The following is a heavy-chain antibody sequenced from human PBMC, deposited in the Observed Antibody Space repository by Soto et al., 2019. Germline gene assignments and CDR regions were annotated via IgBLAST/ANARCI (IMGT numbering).Heavy chain of an antibody. J-gene: IGHJ4*02. D-gene: IGHD1-1*01. CDR3: ARVAGQKNARFGS. Sequence: SEKASCRASLYPLTEYYTHLVRQAPGQGLEWMGWISPGSGVTNQAQKFQGRVTMTSDTSITTTYMELNSLTSDDTAVYYCARVAGQKNARFGSWGQGALVTVSA. CDR2: ISPGSGVT. CDR1: LYPLTEYY. V-gene: IGHV1-2*02.